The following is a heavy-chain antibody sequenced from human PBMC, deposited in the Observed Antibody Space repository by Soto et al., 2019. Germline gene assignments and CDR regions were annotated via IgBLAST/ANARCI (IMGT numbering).Heavy chain of an antibody. Sequence: LQLQESGSGLVKPSQTLSLTCSVSGVSISSGGYSWSWIRQPPGKGLEWIGYIYHSGSTYYNPSLKSRVTISVHRSKNQFSLKLTSVTAADTAVDYCARALTLYCSSISCLWFDPWGQGTLVTVSS. CDR1: GVSISSGGYS. J-gene: IGHJ5*02. V-gene: IGHV4-30-2*01. CDR2: IYHSGST. CDR3: ARALTLYCSSISCLWFDP. D-gene: IGHD2-2*01.